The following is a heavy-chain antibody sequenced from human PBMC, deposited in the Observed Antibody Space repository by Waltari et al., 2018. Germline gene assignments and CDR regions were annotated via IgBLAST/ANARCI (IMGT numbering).Heavy chain of an antibody. V-gene: IGHV3-72*01. J-gene: IGHJ4*02. CDR2: TRNKANSYTT. CDR3: ASLVGATDSFDY. D-gene: IGHD1-26*01. CDR1: GFTFSDHY. Sequence: EVQLVESGGGLVQPGGSLRLSCAASGFTFSDHYMDWVRQAPGKGLEWVGRTRNKANSYTTEYAASVKGRFTISRDDSKNSLYLQMNSLKTEDTAVYYCASLVGATDSFDYWGQGTLVTVSS.